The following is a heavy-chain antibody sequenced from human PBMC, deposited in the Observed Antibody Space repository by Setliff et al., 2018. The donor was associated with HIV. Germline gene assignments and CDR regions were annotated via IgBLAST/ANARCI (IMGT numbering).Heavy chain of an antibody. Sequence: SETLSLTCAVSGGSFSGDLWTWIRQAPGKGLEWIGEIHHTGRTDYNPSLKGRVTISVDTSKSQFTLRLHSVTAADTAVYYCAIAPLESMMTTANYFDSWGQGTLVTVSS. CDR3: AIAPLESMMTTANYFDS. D-gene: IGHD4-17*01. CDR2: IHHTGRT. CDR1: GGSFSGDL. V-gene: IGHV4-34*01. J-gene: IGHJ4*02.